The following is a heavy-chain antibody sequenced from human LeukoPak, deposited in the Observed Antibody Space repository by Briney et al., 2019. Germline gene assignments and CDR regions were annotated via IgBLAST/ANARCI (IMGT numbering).Heavy chain of an antibody. CDR1: GGTFSSYA. J-gene: IGHJ4*02. CDR3: ARDLGISGWYAPPLGYCDF. Sequence: GSSVKVSCKASGGTFSSYAISWVRQAPGQGPEWMGWINPKSGGTNYAQNFQGRVTMTRDTSVSTTYMELSRLRSDDTAVYYCARDLGISGWYAPPLGYCDFWGQGTLVTVSS. V-gene: IGHV1-2*02. D-gene: IGHD6-19*01. CDR2: INPKSGGT.